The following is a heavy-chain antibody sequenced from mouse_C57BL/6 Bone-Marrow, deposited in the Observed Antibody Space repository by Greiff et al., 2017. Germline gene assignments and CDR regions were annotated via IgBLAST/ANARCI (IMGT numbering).Heavy chain of an antibody. V-gene: IGHV1-53*01. CDR1: GYTFTSYW. Sequence: QVHLKQSGTELVKPGASVKLSCKASGYTFTSYWMHWVKQRPGQGLEWIGDINPSTGGTNYNEKFKSKATLTVDKSSSTAYMQLSSLTSEDSAVYYCARTHYYSSSYFDFECWGNGTT. J-gene: IGHJ2*01. CDR2: INPSTGGT. CDR3: ARTHYYSSSYFDFEC. D-gene: IGHD1-1*01.